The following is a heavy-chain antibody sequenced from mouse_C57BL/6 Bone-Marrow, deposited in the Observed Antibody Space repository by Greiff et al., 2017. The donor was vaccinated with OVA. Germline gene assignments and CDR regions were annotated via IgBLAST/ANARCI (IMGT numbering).Heavy chain of an antibody. Sequence: DVKLVESGGGLVQPGGSLSLSCAASGFTFTDYYMSWVRQPPGKALEWLGFIRNKANGYTTEYSASVKGRFTISRDNSQSILYLQMNALRAEDSATYYCARYETYGSSNYAMDYWGQGTSVTVSS. V-gene: IGHV7-3*01. J-gene: IGHJ4*01. CDR2: IRNKANGYTT. CDR3: ARYETYGSSNYAMDY. D-gene: IGHD1-1*01. CDR1: GFTFTDYY.